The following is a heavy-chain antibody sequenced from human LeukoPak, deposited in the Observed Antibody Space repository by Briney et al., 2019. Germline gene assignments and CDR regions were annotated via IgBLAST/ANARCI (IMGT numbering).Heavy chain of an antibody. CDR1: GFPFSSYR. V-gene: IGHV3-23*01. D-gene: IGHD2-2*01. Sequence: PGGSLRLSCAASGFPFSSYRMSWVRQAPGKGLEWVSAINGGGDTTEYADSVKGRFTISRDNSKNTLYLQMNSLRPEDTAVYYCARCTASCYANAFDVWGQGTLLTVSS. J-gene: IGHJ3*01. CDR2: INGGGDTT. CDR3: ARCTASCYANAFDV.